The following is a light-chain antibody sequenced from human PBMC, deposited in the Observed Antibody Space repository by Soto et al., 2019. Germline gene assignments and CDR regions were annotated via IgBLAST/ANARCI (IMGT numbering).Light chain of an antibody. CDR2: XAS. CDR1: HSVIISY. V-gene: IGKV3D-20*02. CDR3: QQRSNWLT. Sequence: EIVMTQSPDTLALSRGERATLCXRASHSVIISYLAWYQQKPXKAPXXXNYXASSRATGIPARFSGSGSGTDFTLTISSLEPEDFAVYYCQQRSNWLTFGGGTKVDIK. J-gene: IGKJ4*02.